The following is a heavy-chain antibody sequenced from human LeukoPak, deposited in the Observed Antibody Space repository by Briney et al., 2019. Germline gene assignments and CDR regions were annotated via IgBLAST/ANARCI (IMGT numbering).Heavy chain of an antibody. CDR3: ARVEGYSYGTGYYYYYMDV. D-gene: IGHD5-18*01. J-gene: IGHJ6*03. CDR2: IYSGGST. V-gene: IGHV3-53*01. Sequence: GGSLRLSCAASGFTVSSNYMSWVRQAPGKGLEWVSVIYSGGSTYYAASVKGRFTISRDNSKNTLYLQMNSLRAEDTAVYYCARVEGYSYGTGYYYYYMDVWGKGTTVTVSS. CDR1: GFTVSSNY.